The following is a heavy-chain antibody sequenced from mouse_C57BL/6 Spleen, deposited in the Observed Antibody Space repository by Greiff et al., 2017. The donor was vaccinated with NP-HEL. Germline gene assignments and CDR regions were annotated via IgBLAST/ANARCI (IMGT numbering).Heavy chain of an antibody. CDR1: GFSLTSYG. D-gene: IGHD2-4*01. V-gene: IGHV2-5*01. J-gene: IGHJ2*01. Sequence: QVQLQQSGPGLVQPSQSLSITCTVSGFSLTSYGVHWVRQSPGKGLEWLGVIWRGGSTDYNAAFMSRLSITKDNSKSQVFFKMNSLQADDTAIYYCAKSYDHDGGYFDYWGQGTTLTVSS. CDR3: AKSYDHDGGYFDY. CDR2: IWRGGST.